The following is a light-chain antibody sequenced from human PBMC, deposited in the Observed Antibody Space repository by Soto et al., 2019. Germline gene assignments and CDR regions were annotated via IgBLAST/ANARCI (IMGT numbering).Light chain of an antibody. Sequence: DIVMTQSPDSLAVSLGERATIHCKSSQSVFYSSNNKNYLAWYQQKPGQPPKLLIYWASTRESGVPDRFSGSGSGTDFTLTISSLQAEDVAVYYCQQYYGSPLTFGGGTKWIS. J-gene: IGKJ4*01. CDR3: QQYYGSPLT. CDR1: QSVFYSSNNKNY. CDR2: WAS. V-gene: IGKV4-1*01.